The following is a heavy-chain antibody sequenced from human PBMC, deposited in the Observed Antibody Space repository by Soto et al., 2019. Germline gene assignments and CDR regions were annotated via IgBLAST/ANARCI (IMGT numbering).Heavy chain of an antibody. CDR3: ARIPRYSFPTSDDLDS. CDR2: ITPIYPTT. D-gene: IGHD5-18*01. Sequence: SVKVSCKASGGTFYTYTFSWVRQAPGQGLEWMGSITPIYPTTNYAERFQGRLTITADGSTHTAYMDLTGLTSEDTAVYYCARIPRYSFPTSDDLDSWGQGTLVTVSS. V-gene: IGHV1-69*13. CDR1: GGTFYTYT. J-gene: IGHJ4*02.